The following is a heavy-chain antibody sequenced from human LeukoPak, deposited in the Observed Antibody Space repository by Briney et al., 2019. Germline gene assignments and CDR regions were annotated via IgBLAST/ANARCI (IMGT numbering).Heavy chain of an antibody. Sequence: GGSLRLSCAASGFTVSSNYMSWVRQAPGKGLEWVSVIYSGGSTYYADSVKGRFTISRDNSKNTLYLQMSSLRAEDTAVYYCARALNGVTGFDYWGQGTLVTVSS. J-gene: IGHJ4*02. D-gene: IGHD2-21*02. CDR1: GFTVSSNY. CDR3: ARALNGVTGFDY. V-gene: IGHV3-66*01. CDR2: IYSGGST.